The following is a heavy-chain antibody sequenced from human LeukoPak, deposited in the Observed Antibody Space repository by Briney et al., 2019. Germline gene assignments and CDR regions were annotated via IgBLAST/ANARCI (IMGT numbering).Heavy chain of an antibody. CDR1: GFTFGTYA. J-gene: IGHJ4*02. D-gene: IGHD6-19*01. V-gene: IGHV3-48*02. CDR2: ISSSSSTI. Sequence: GGSLRLSCAASGFTFGTYAMNWVRQAPGKGLEWVSYISSSSSTIYFPDSVKGRFTIPRDNAKNSLYLQMNGPRDEDTAVYYCARDAGSGYFDYWGQGTLVTVSS. CDR3: ARDAGSGYFDY.